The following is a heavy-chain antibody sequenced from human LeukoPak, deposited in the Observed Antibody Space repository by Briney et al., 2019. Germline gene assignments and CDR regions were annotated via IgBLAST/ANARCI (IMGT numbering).Heavy chain of an antibody. V-gene: IGHV1-2*02. CDR1: GYTFTGYY. Sequence: EASVKVSCKASGYTFTGYYMHWVRQAPGQGLEWMGWINPNSGGTNYAQKFQGRVTMTRDTSISTAYMELSRLRSDDTAVYYCARGRIVGATPEGYWGQGTLVTVSS. CDR3: ARGRIVGATPEGY. CDR2: INPNSGGT. D-gene: IGHD1-26*01. J-gene: IGHJ4*02.